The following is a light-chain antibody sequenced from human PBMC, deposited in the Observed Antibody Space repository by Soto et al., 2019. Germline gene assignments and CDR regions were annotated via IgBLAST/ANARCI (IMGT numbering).Light chain of an antibody. CDR1: DTVGTN. CDR3: RQYFEWPPMT. CDR2: GAS. J-gene: IGKJ5*01. V-gene: IGKV3-15*01. Sequence: VMTQSPSTLSVSVGERATLSCRASDTVGTNLAWYQQKPGQAPRLLISGASTRASGVPDRCRGGGSGTKFTPPTSSRRSEDSAIYYCRQYFEWPPMTFGQGTRLEI.